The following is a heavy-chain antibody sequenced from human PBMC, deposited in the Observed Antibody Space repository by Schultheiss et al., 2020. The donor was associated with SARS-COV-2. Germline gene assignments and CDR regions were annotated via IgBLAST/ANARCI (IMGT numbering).Heavy chain of an antibody. CDR3: ARESSSTSRWFDP. Sequence: SETLSLTCTVSGGSISKGGYYWNWIRQHPGKGLEWIGYIYYSGSTYYNPSLKSRVTISVDTSKNQFSLKLSSVSAADTAVYYCARESSSTSRWFDPWGQGTLVTVSS. D-gene: IGHD2-2*01. J-gene: IGHJ5*02. CDR1: GGSISKGGYY. CDR2: IYYSGST. V-gene: IGHV4-31*03.